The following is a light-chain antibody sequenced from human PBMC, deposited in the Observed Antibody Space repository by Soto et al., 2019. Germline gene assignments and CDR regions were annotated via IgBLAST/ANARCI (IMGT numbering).Light chain of an antibody. V-gene: IGLV1-47*01. CDR3: ATWDDSLGGPV. J-gene: IGLJ2*01. CDR2: RDN. Sequence: QSVLTQTPSVSGTPGQRVNISCSGSSSNIGRNYVYWYHQFPGTAPKLLIYRDNERASGVPDRFSGSKSGTSASLAISGLRSGDEAEYHCATWDDSLGGPVFGGGTKLTVL. CDR1: SSNIGRNY.